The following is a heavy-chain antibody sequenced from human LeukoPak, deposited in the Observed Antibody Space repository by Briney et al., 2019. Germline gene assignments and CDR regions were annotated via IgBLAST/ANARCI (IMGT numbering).Heavy chain of an antibody. CDR3: AKDRWKWLVLGGGFDH. Sequence: GGSLRLSCAASGFTFSSYGMHWVRQAPGKGLEWVAFIRYDGSNKYYADSVKGRFTISRDNSKNTLYLQMNSLRAEDTAVYYCAKDRWKWLVLGGGFDHWGQGTLVTVSS. J-gene: IGHJ4*02. CDR2: IRYDGSNK. CDR1: GFTFSSYG. D-gene: IGHD6-19*01. V-gene: IGHV3-30*02.